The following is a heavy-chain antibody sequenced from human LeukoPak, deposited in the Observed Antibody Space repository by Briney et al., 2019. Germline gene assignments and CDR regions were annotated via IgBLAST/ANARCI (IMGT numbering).Heavy chain of an antibody. D-gene: IGHD6-13*01. J-gene: IGHJ5*02. CDR2: IIPILGIA. CDR3: ARVYSPETIRPQPKTNWFDP. CDR1: GYTFTSYG. Sequence: SVKVSCKASGYTFTSYGISWVRQAPGQGLEWMGRIIPILGIANYAQKFQGRVTITADKSTSTAYMELSSLRSEDTAVYYCARVYSPETIRPQPKTNWFDPWGQGILVTVSS. V-gene: IGHV1-69*04.